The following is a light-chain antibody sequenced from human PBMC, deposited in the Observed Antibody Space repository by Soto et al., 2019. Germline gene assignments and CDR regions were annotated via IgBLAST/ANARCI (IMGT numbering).Light chain of an antibody. V-gene: IGKV1-5*01. Sequence: IQRTQSPSTLSSXXXXXVAXXXGASKSIGSWLAWYQQKPGKAPKLLIYDASSLESGVPSRFSGSGSGTEFTLTISSLQPDDFATYYCQQYTSYPRTFGQGTKVDIK. CDR1: KSIGSW. J-gene: IGKJ1*01. CDR3: QQYTSYPRT. CDR2: DAS.